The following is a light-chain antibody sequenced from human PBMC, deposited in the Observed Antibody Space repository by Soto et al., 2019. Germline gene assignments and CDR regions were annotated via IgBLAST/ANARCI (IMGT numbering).Light chain of an antibody. J-gene: IGKJ2*01. V-gene: IGKV1-39*01. CDR3: QQGYSSPHYT. CDR1: QTINNY. CDR2: AAS. Sequence: DIQMTQSPSSLSASVGDRVTITCRASQTINNYLNWYQQKPGKAPKLLIYAASSLQSGAPSRFSGSASGTDVTLTVTSLQTKDFATYFGQQGYSSPHYTFGQGTNVDVK.